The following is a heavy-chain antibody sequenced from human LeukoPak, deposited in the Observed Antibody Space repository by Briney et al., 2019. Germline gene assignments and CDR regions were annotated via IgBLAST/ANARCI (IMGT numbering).Heavy chain of an antibody. CDR3: AKGSEYCSRTTCCPIDY. D-gene: IGHD2-2*01. CDR2: ISGSGDYT. J-gene: IGHJ4*02. V-gene: IGHV3-23*01. CDR1: GFTFSSQA. Sequence: GGSLRLSCAASGFTFSSQAMSWVRQAPGKGLEWVSAISGSGDYTYYIDSVKGRFTISRDNSKNTLSLQMNSLRAEDTALYYCAKGSEYCSRTTCCPIDYWGQGILVTVSS.